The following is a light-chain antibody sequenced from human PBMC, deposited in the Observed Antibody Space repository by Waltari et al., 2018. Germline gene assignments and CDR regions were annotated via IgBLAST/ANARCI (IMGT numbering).Light chain of an antibody. CDR2: EGT. CDR3: CSYAHSSRVV. V-gene: IGLV2-23*01. J-gene: IGLJ2*01. CDR1: SSDVGRYNL. Sequence: QSALTQPASVSGSPGQSITISCTGTSSDVGRYNLLSWYQHYPGKAPKLMIYEGTKRPSGVSNRFSGSKSGNTASLTISGLQAEDEADYHCCSYAHSSRVVFGGGTKVTVL.